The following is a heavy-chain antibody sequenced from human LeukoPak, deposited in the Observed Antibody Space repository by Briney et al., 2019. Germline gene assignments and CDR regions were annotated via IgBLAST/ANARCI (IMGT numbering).Heavy chain of an antibody. V-gene: IGHV3-30-3*01. D-gene: IGHD1-26*01. CDR3: ARGRKVGATRNYFDY. CDR2: ISYDGSNK. Sequence: GGSLRLSCAASGFTFSSYAMHWVRQAPGKGLEWVAVISYDGSNKYYADSVKGRFTISRDNSKNTLYLQMNSLRAEDTAVYYCARGRKVGATRNYFDYWGQGTLVTVSS. J-gene: IGHJ4*02. CDR1: GFTFSSYA.